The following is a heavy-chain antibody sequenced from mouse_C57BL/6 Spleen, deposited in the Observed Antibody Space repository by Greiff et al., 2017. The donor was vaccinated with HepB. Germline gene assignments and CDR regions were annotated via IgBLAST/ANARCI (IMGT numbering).Heavy chain of an antibody. V-gene: IGHV1-82*01. CDR2: IYPGDGDT. Sequence: VQLQQSGPELVKPGASVKISCKASGYAFSSSWMNWVKQRPGKGLEWIGRIYPGDGDTNYNGKFKGKATLTADKSSSTAYMQLSSLTSEDSAVYFCARRGGNYDDDREGFDYWGQGTTLTVSS. J-gene: IGHJ2*01. D-gene: IGHD2-4*01. CDR1: GYAFSSSW. CDR3: ARRGGNYDDDREGFDY.